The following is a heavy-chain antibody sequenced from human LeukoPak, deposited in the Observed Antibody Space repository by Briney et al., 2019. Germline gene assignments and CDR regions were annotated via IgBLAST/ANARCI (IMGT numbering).Heavy chain of an antibody. CDR1: GGSISSYY. Sequence: PSETLSLTCTVSGGSISSYYWSWIRQPPGKGLKWIGYIYYSGSTNYNPSLKSRVTISVDTSKNQFSLKLSSVTAADTAVYYCARTGVRFPKWGVFDYWGQGTLVTVSS. J-gene: IGHJ4*02. CDR2: IYYSGST. D-gene: IGHD3-16*01. V-gene: IGHV4-59*01. CDR3: ARTGVRFPKWGVFDY.